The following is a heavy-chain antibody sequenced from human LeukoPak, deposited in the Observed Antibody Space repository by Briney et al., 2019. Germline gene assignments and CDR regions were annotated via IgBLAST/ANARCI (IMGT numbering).Heavy chain of an antibody. CDR3: ARRQNYYGSGSAHFDY. Sequence: GESLKISCKGSGYSFTSYWIGWVRQMPGKGLEWMGIIYPGDSDTRYSPSFQGQVTISADKSISTAYLQWSSLKASDTAMYYCARRQNYYGSGSAHFDYWGQGTLVTVSS. V-gene: IGHV5-51*01. CDR2: IYPGDSDT. D-gene: IGHD3-10*01. J-gene: IGHJ4*02. CDR1: GYSFTSYW.